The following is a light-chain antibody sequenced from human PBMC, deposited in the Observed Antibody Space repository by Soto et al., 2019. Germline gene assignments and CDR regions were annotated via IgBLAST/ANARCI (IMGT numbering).Light chain of an antibody. CDR1: QSINIY. J-gene: IGKJ4*01. V-gene: IGKV3-11*01. CDR2: DAS. Sequence: EIVLTQSPAALSLSPGGRATLSCRVSQSINIYLAWYQQKLGQAPRLLIYDASIRATGIPARFSGSGSGTDVTLTICSLEPEDFGVYYCQQRYSWPLTFGGGTKVEIK. CDR3: QQRYSWPLT.